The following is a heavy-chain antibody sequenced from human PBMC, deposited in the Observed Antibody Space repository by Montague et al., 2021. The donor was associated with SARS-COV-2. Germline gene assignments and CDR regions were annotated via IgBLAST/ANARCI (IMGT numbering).Heavy chain of an antibody. CDR2: ISYDGSNK. J-gene: IGHJ4*02. D-gene: IGHD1-26*01. Sequence: SLRLSCSASGFTFSSYAIHWVRQAPGKGLEWVAVISYDGSNKYYXDSVKGRFTISRDNSKNTLYLQMNSLRAEDTAVYYCARSGGSYFSPFDYWGQGTLVTVSS. CDR1: GFTFSSYA. V-gene: IGHV3-30-3*01. CDR3: ARSGGSYFSPFDY.